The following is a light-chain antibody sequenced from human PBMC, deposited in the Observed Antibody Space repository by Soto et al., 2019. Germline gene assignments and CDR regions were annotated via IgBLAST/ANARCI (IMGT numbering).Light chain of an antibody. Sequence: QSALTQPASVSGSPGQSITISCTGTSSDVGGYKYVSWYQQHPGKAPKLMIYEVSNRPSGVSNRFSGSKSGNTASLTISGLQADDEADYYCTPYTSSSTWVFGGGTKLTVL. CDR1: SSDVGGYKY. CDR2: EVS. CDR3: TPYTSSSTWV. V-gene: IGLV2-14*01. J-gene: IGLJ3*02.